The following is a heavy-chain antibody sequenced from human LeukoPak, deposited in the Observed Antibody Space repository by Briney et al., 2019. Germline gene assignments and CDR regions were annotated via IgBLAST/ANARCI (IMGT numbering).Heavy chain of an antibody. Sequence: SETLSLTCTVSGGSISSSSYYWGWIRQPPGKGLEWIGSIYYSGSTYYNPSLKTRVTISVDTSENQFSLKLSSVTAADTAVYYCARGHVEWTTVYCFDYWGQGTLVTVSS. D-gene: IGHD4-17*01. J-gene: IGHJ4*02. CDR1: GGSISSSSYY. CDR2: IYYSGST. V-gene: IGHV4-39*07. CDR3: ARGHVEWTTVYCFDY.